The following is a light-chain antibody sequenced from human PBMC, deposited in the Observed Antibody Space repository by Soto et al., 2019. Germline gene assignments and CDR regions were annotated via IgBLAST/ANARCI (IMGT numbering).Light chain of an antibody. CDR2: AAS. CDR1: QDIYNY. J-gene: IGKJ1*01. V-gene: IGKV1-27*01. Sequence: DIQMTQSPSSLSASVGERVTITCRASQDIYNYLAWYQQKPGKVPKLLIYAASTLHSGVPSRFSGSGSGTDFTLTISSLQAEDVATYYCQKYNSAPWTFGQGTKVEIK. CDR3: QKYNSAPWT.